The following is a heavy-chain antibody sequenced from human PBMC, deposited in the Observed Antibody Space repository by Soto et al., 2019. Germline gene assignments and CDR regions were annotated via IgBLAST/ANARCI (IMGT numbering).Heavy chain of an antibody. CDR1: GFTFSSYW. D-gene: IGHD1-26*01. V-gene: IGHV3-74*01. CDR2: INSDGSST. J-gene: IGHJ6*02. CDR3: AREKGGATLHFHYYGMDV. Sequence: GGSLRLSCAASGFTFSSYWMHWVRQAPGKGLVWVSRINSDGSSTSYTDSVKGRFTISRDNAKNTLYLQMNSLRAEDTAVYYCAREKGGATLHFHYYGMDVWGQGTTVTVSS.